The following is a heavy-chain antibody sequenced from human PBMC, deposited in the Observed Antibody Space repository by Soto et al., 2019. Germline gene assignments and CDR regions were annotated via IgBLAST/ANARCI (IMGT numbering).Heavy chain of an antibody. CDR2: IIHILDVA. Sequence: QVQLVQSGAEMKKPGSSVKVSCKASGGTFSSYTITWVRQAPGQGLEWMGRIIHILDVANYAQKFQGRVTINADKSTSTDYMDVSRLSSDDKAGYYCMTVDSGTRNDYWGQGTLITVSS. J-gene: IGHJ4*02. D-gene: IGHD6-25*01. CDR3: MTVDSGTRNDY. V-gene: IGHV1-69*02. CDR1: GGTFSSYT.